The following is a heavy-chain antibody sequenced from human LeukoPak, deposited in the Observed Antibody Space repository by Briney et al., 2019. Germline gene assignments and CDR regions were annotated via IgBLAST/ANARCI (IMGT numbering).Heavy chain of an antibody. V-gene: IGHV1-2*04. CDR3: ARVDSGYDFLDY. Sequence: ASVKVSCKASGYTFTGYYMHWVRQAPGQGLEWMGWINPNSGGTNYAQKFRGWVTMTRDTSISTAYMELSRLRSDDTAVYYCARVDSGYDFLDYWGQGTLVTVSS. D-gene: IGHD5-12*01. J-gene: IGHJ4*02. CDR2: INPNSGGT. CDR1: GYTFTGYY.